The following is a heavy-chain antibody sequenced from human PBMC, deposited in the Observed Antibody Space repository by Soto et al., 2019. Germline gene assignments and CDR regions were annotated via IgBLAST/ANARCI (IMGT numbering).Heavy chain of an antibody. CDR3: TRAGRGAVVVGDLGYFYYGMDV. D-gene: IGHD2-15*01. CDR1: GFTVSSNY. J-gene: IGHJ6*02. Sequence: PGGSLRLSCAASGFTVSSNYMSWVRQAPGKGLEWVSHISSSSTGMYYADSVKGRFIVSRDNAKNSLYLQMNNLRDEDTAVYYCTRAGRGAVVVGDLGYFYYGMDVWGQGTTVTVSS. CDR2: ISSSSTGM. V-gene: IGHV3-48*02.